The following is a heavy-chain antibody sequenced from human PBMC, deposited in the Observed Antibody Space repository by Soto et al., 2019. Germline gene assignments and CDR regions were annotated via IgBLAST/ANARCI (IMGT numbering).Heavy chain of an antibody. CDR3: ARGAFYGDYVETGMDV. J-gene: IGHJ6*02. CDR2: ISSSSSYT. D-gene: IGHD4-17*01. CDR1: GFTFSDYY. Sequence: QVQLVEAGGGLVKPGGSLRLSCAASGFTFSDYYMSWIRQAPGKGLEWVSYISSSSSYTHYADSVKGRFTISRDNAKNSRYRQMHSLRAEETAVYSCARGAFYGDYVETGMDVWGQGTTVTVSS. V-gene: IGHV3-11*05.